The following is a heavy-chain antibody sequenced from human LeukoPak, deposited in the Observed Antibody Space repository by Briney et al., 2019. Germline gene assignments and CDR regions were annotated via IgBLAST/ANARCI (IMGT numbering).Heavy chain of an antibody. CDR2: IYYTGST. CDR3: ARGQGWLPDY. D-gene: IGHD6-19*01. Sequence: PSETLSLTCTVSGGSISAYYWTWIRHPPGKEMEWIGNIYYTGSTNYKPSLKSRVTISVDTSKNQFSLKVTSVTAADTAVYYCARGQGWLPDYWGQGTLVTVSS. V-gene: IGHV4-59*01. J-gene: IGHJ4*02. CDR1: GGSISAYY.